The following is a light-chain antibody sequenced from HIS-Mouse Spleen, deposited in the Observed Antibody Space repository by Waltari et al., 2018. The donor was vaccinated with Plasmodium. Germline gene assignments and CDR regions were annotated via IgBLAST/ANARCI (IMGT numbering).Light chain of an antibody. CDR2: GAS. Sequence: EIVLTQPQGTLPLSPGERATLSCRASQSVSSSYLAWYNQKPGQAPRLLILGASSRATGSPDRFSGSVSGTVFTLTISRLAHEDFAVYYCQQYGNSPIAIGQGTRLETK. CDR3: QQYGNSPIA. V-gene: IGKV3-20*01. CDR1: QSVSSSY. J-gene: IGKJ5*01.